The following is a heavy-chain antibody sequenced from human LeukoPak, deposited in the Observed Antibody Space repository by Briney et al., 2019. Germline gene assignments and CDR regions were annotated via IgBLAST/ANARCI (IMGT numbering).Heavy chain of an antibody. CDR2: TYYRSKRYN. J-gene: IGHJ4*02. V-gene: IGHV6-1*01. CDR3: AREEYTSSALDY. CDR1: VDSVSSKRAA. D-gene: IGHD2-2*01. Sequence: SQTLSLTCAISVDSVSSKRAAWNWIRQSPSRGLEWLGRTYYRSKRYNDYAVSVKSRTTINPDTSKNQFSLQLNSVTPEDAAVYFCAREEYTSSALDYWGPGTLVTVSS.